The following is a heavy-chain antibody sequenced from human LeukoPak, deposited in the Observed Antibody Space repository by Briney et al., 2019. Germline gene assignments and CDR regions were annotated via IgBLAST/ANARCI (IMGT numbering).Heavy chain of an antibody. CDR1: GYTFTSYD. Sequence: ASVKVSCKASGYTFTSYDIHWVRQAPGQGLEWMGWINPSGGTNYPQKFQGRVAITWDTSITTAYMDLSRLTSDDTAVYYCARDRYGDGFAHLDYWGQGALVTVSS. CDR2: INPSGGT. CDR3: ARDRYGDGFAHLDY. V-gene: IGHV1-2*02. D-gene: IGHD5-24*01. J-gene: IGHJ4*02.